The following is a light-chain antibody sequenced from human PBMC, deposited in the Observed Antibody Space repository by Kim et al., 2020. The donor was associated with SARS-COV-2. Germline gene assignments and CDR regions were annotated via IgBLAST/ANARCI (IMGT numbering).Light chain of an antibody. CDR1: ALPKQY. J-gene: IGLJ3*02. V-gene: IGLV3-25*03. CDR3: QSADSSGTWV. Sequence: SYELTQPPSVSVSPGQTARLTCSGDALPKQYAYWYQQKPGQAPVLVIYKDIERPSGIPERFSGSSSGTTVTLTISGVQAEDEADYYCQSADSSGTWVFGGGTQLTVL. CDR2: KDI.